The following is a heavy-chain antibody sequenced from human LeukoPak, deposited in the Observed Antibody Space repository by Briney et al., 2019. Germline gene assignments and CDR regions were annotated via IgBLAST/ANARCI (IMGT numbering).Heavy chain of an antibody. CDR2: ISAYNGNT. CDR3: ARHFYGSGSYFIFDY. J-gene: IGHJ4*02. CDR1: GYTFTSYG. D-gene: IGHD3-10*01. Sequence: ASVKVSCKASGYTFTSYGISWVRQAPGQGLVWMGWISAYNGNTNYAQKLQGRVTMTTDTSTSTAYMELRSLRSDDTAVYYCARHFYGSGSYFIFDYWGQGTLVTVSS. V-gene: IGHV1-18*01.